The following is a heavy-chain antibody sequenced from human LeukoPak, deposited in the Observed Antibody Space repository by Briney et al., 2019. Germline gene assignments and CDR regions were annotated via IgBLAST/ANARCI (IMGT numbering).Heavy chain of an antibody. D-gene: IGHD2-2*01. Sequence: GGSLRLSCAASGFTVSSNYMSWVRQAPGKGLEWVSSISSSSSYIYYADSVKGRFTISRDNAKNSLYLQMNSLRAEDTAVYYCARDPRYCSSTSCYHYYYYMDVWGKGTTVTVSS. V-gene: IGHV3-21*01. CDR2: ISSSSSYI. J-gene: IGHJ6*03. CDR3: ARDPRYCSSTSCYHYYYYMDV. CDR1: GFTVSSNY.